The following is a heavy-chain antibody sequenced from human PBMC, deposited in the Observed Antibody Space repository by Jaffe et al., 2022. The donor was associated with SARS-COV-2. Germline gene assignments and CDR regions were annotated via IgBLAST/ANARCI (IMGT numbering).Heavy chain of an antibody. Sequence: EVQLVESGGGLVQPGRSLRLSCVASGFTFDDYAMHWVRQAPGKGLEWVSGINWNSGSIAYADSVKGRFTISRGNAKNSLYLQMNSLRAEDTAFYYCARGRGGWLQLLMDYWGQGTLVIVSS. CDR2: INWNSGSI. CDR1: GFTFDDYA. CDR3: ARGRGGWLQLLMDY. J-gene: IGHJ4*02. V-gene: IGHV3-9*01. D-gene: IGHD5-12*01.